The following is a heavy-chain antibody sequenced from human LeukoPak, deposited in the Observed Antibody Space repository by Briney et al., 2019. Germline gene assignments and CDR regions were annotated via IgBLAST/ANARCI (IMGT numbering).Heavy chain of an antibody. CDR1: GFTFTSSA. Sequence: SVKVSCKASGFTFTSSAVQWVRQARGQRLEWIGWIVVGSGNTNYAQKFQERVTITRDMSTSTAYMELSSLRSEDTAVYYWAADQYSGYDSFGYWGQGTLVTVSS. CDR2: IVVGSGNT. D-gene: IGHD5-12*01. J-gene: IGHJ4*02. CDR3: AADQYSGYDSFGY. V-gene: IGHV1-58*01.